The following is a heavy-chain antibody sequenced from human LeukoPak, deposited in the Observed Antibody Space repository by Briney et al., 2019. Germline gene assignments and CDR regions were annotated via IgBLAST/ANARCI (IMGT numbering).Heavy chain of an antibody. D-gene: IGHD6-13*01. V-gene: IGHV1-3*01. CDR1: GCTFTSYS. CDR3: ARDHSSSCQLLDY. Sequence: ASVKVSCKASGCTFTSYSMHWVRQAPGQRLEWMGWINAGNGNTKYSQEFQGRITMTTDTSTSTANMELRSLRSDDTAVYYCARDHSSSCQLLDYWGQGTLVTISS. J-gene: IGHJ4*02. CDR2: INAGNGNT.